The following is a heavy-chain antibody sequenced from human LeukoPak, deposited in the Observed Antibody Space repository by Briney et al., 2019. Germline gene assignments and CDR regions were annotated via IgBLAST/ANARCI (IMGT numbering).Heavy chain of an antibody. CDR2: IYSGGNT. CDR3: ARGSYDFWSGYKRDLRSEYFQH. CDR1: GFTIRSNY. J-gene: IGHJ1*01. D-gene: IGHD3-3*01. V-gene: IGHV3-53*01. Sequence: PGGSLRLSCAASGFTIRSNYMSWVRQAPGKGLEWVSVIYSGGNTYYADSVKGRFTFSKDNSKNTLYLQMTNLRVEDTAVYYCARGSYDFWSGYKRDLRSEYFQHWGQGTLVTVSS.